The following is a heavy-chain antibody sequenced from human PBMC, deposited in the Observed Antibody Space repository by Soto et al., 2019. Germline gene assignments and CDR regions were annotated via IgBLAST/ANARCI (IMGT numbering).Heavy chain of an antibody. CDR3: AKDEGEGSGCYDY. D-gene: IGHD6-19*01. CDR1: GFTFDDYA. V-gene: IGHV3-9*01. CDR2: ISWNSGSI. Sequence: EVQLVESGGGLVQPGRSLRLSCAASGFTFDDYAMHWVRQAPGKGLEWVSGISWNSGSIGYADSVKGRFTISRDNAKNSLYLQMNSLRAEDTALYYCAKDEGEGSGCYDYWGQGTLVTVSS. J-gene: IGHJ4*02.